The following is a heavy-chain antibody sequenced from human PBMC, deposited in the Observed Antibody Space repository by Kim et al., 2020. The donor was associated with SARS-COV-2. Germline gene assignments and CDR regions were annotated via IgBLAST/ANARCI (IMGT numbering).Heavy chain of an antibody. J-gene: IGHJ6*02. CDR2: IIPIFGTA. Sequence: SVKVSCKASGGTFSSYAISWVRQAPGQGLEWMGGIIPIFGTANYAQKFQGRVTITADESTSTAYMELSSLRSEDTAVYYCARGRYYDSSGNPSYGMDVWGQGTTVTVSS. D-gene: IGHD3-22*01. CDR1: GGTFSSYA. V-gene: IGHV1-69*13. CDR3: ARGRYYDSSGNPSYGMDV.